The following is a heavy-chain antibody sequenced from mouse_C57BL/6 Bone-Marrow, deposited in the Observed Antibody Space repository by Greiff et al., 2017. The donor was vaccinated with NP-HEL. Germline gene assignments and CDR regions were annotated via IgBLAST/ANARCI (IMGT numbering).Heavy chain of an antibody. CDR1: GYTFTSYW. V-gene: IGHV1-55*01. CDR2: IYPGSGST. D-gene: IGHD2-2*01. J-gene: IGHJ1*03. Sequence: VQLQQPGAELVKPGASVKMSCKASGYTFTSYWITWVKQRPGQGLEWIGDIYPGSGSTNYNEKFKSKATLTVDTSSSTAYMQLSSLTSEDSAVYYSARPYGYDPYWYVDVWGTGATVTVSS. CDR3: ARPYGYDPYWYVDV.